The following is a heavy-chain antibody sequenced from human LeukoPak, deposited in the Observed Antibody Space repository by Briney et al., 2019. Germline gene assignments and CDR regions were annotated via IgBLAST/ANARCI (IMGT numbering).Heavy chain of an antibody. D-gene: IGHD1-26*01. CDR2: VYYSGST. CDR1: GDSINIDNYY. V-gene: IGHV4-39*07. CDR3: ARFVVGATAFDY. J-gene: IGHJ4*02. Sequence: SETLSLTCTVSGDSINIDNYYWGWNPQPPGKGLEWNGNVYYSGSTYYSTSLKSRVTIAVDTSKNPFSLKVSSVTAADTAVYYCARFVVGATAFDYWGQGTLVTVSS.